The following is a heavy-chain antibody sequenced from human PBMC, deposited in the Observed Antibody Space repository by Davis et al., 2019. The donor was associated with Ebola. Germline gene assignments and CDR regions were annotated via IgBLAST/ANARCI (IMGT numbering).Heavy chain of an antibody. V-gene: IGHV3-48*02. J-gene: IGHJ6*02. CDR3: AREGAMTTDDLYYYFFAMDV. CDR1: GFAFSNYN. Sequence: GESLKISCSVSGFAFSNYNMNWVRQAPGKGLEWLSYISGNGDTRYYADSVRGRFTISRDNAKNSLYLQMNSLSDGDTALYYCAREGAMTTDDLYYYFFAMDVWGQGTTVTVSS. CDR2: ISGNGDTR. D-gene: IGHD4-17*01.